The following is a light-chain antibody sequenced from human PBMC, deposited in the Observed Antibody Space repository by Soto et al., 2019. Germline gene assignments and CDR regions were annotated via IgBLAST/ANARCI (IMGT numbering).Light chain of an antibody. CDR2: EVS. CDR1: SSDVGSYNL. V-gene: IGLV2-23*02. CDR3: CSYAGSSTFYV. J-gene: IGLJ1*01. Sequence: QSALTQPASVSGSPGQSITISCTGTSSDVGSYNLVSWYQQHPGKAPKLMIYEVSNRPSGVSNLFSGSKSGNTASLTISGLQAEDEADYYCCSYAGSSTFYVFGTGTKLTVL.